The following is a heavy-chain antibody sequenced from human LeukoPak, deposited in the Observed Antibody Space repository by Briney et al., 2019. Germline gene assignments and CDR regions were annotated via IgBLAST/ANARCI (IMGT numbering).Heavy chain of an antibody. CDR1: GFTFSDYY. CDR2: ISSSGSTI. J-gene: IGHJ6*03. CDR3: ARTYSSSAYMDV. V-gene: IGHV3-11*01. D-gene: IGHD6-13*01. Sequence: GGSLRLSCAASGFTFSDYYMSWIRQAPGKGLEWVSYISSSGSTIYYADSVKGRFTISRDNAKNSLYLQVNSLRAEDTAVYYCARTYSSSAYMDVWGKGTTVTISS.